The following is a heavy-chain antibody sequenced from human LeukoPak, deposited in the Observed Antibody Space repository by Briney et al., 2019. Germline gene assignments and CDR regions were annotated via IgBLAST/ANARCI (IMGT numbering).Heavy chain of an antibody. CDR3: ARDLYYDFWSGYDY. J-gene: IGHJ4*02. Sequence: SVKVSCKASGGTFSSYAISWVRQAPGQGLEWMGRIIPILGIANYAQKFQGRVTITADKSTSTAYMELSSLRSEDTAVYYCARDLYYDFWSGYDYWGQGTLVTVSS. CDR1: GGTFSSYA. V-gene: IGHV1-69*04. CDR2: IIPILGIA. D-gene: IGHD3-3*01.